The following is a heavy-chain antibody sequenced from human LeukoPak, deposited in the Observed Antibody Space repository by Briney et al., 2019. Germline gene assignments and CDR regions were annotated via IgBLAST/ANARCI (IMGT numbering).Heavy chain of an antibody. V-gene: IGHV4-31*03. J-gene: IGHJ4*02. Sequence: SETLSLTCTVSGGSISSSGYYWSWIRQHPGKGLEGIGYIYYSGSTYYNPSLKSRVTISVDTSKNQFSLKLSSVTAADTAVYYCARGEYFYDTSGFDYWGQGTLVTVSS. CDR1: GGSISSSGYY. CDR3: ARGEYFYDTSGFDY. CDR2: IYYSGST. D-gene: IGHD3-22*01.